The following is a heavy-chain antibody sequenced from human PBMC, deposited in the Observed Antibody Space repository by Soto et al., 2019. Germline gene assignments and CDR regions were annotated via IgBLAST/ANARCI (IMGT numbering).Heavy chain of an antibody. CDR1: GFTVSSNY. Sequence: EVQLVESGGGLVQPGGSLRLSCAASGFTVSSNYMSWVRQAPGKGLEWVSVIYSGGSTYYADSVKGRFTISRDNSNNTPYLQMNSLRAEDTAVYYCARDDRSSLYYFDCWGHGTLVTVSS. CDR3: ARDDRSSLYYFDC. D-gene: IGHD6-13*01. J-gene: IGHJ4*01. V-gene: IGHV3-66*01. CDR2: IYSGGST.